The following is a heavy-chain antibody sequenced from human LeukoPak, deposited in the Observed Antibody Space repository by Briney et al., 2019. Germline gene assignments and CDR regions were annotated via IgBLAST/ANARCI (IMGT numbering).Heavy chain of an antibody. CDR2: IYHSGST. CDR3: ATDCLGIAAVGYFDY. Sequence: SETLSLTCTVSGYSISSGYYWGWIRQPPGKGLEWIGSIYHSGSTYYNPSLKSRVTISVDTSKNQFSLKLSSVTAADTAVYYCATDCLGIAAVGYFDYWGQGTLVTVSS. CDR1: GYSISSGYY. V-gene: IGHV4-38-2*02. J-gene: IGHJ4*02. D-gene: IGHD6-13*01.